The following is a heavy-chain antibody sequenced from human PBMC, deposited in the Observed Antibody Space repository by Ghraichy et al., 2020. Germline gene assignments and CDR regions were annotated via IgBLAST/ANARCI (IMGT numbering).Heavy chain of an antibody. D-gene: IGHD6-13*01. CDR3: ASAAGTGNYYYYYGMDV. CDR1: GYTFTSYD. V-gene: IGHV1-8*01. Sequence: ASVKVSCKASGYTFTSYDINWVRQATGQGLEWMGWMNPNSGNTGYAQKFQGRVTMTRNTSISTAYMELSSLRSEDTAVYYCASAAGTGNYYYYYGMDVWGQGTTVTVSS. CDR2: MNPNSGNT. J-gene: IGHJ6*02.